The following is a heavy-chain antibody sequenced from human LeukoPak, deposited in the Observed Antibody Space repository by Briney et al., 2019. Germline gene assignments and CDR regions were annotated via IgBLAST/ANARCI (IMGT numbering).Heavy chain of an antibody. CDR2: IYNGGST. CDR1: GFTVSSTY. Sequence: GGSLRLSCAASGFTVSSTYMNWVRQAPGRGLEWVSVIYNGGSTSYADSVKGRFTISRDNSKNTLYLQMNSLRDEDTAVYYCAKAHYDILTGYPFDYWGQGTLVTVSS. CDR3: AKAHYDILTGYPFDY. V-gene: IGHV3-53*01. J-gene: IGHJ4*02. D-gene: IGHD3-9*01.